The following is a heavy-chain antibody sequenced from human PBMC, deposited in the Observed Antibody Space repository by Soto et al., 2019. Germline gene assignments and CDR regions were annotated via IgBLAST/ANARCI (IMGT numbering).Heavy chain of an antibody. CDR1: GYTFTGYY. CDR2: INPNSGGT. J-gene: IGHJ6*02. D-gene: IGHD3-3*01. Sequence: ASVKVSCKASGYTFTGYYMHWVRQAPGQGLEWMGWINPNSGGTNYAQKFQGWVTMTRDTSISTAYMELSRLRSDDTAVYYCARGRGSGYYTYYYYGMDVWGQGTTVTFSS. V-gene: IGHV1-2*04. CDR3: ARGRGSGYYTYYYYGMDV.